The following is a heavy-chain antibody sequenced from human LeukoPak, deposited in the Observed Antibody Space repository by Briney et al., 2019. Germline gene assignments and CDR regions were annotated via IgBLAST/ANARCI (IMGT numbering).Heavy chain of an antibody. CDR1: GYTFNSYG. CDR3: ARRRQWLVRNWFDP. D-gene: IGHD6-19*01. Sequence: ASVKVSCKASGYTFNSYGISWVRQAPGQGLEWMGWISAYNGNTNYAQKLQGRVTMTTDTSTSTAYMELRSLRSDDTAVYYCARRRQWLVRNWFDPWGQGTLVTVSS. V-gene: IGHV1-18*01. CDR2: ISAYNGNT. J-gene: IGHJ5*02.